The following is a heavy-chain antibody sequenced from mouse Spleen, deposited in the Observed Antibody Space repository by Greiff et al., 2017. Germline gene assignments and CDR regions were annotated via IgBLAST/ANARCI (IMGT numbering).Heavy chain of an antibody. CDR3: ARTGVLRSGLYFDY. V-gene: IGHV2-2*01. CDR1: GFSLTSYG. D-gene: IGHD1-1*01. J-gene: IGHJ2*01. CDR2: IWSGGST. Sequence: QVQLQQSGPGLVQPSQSLSITCTVSGFSLTSYGVHWVRQSPGKGLEWLGVIWSGGSTDYNAAFISRLSISKDNSKSQVFFKMNSLQADDTAIYYCARTGVLRSGLYFDYWGQGTTLTVSS.